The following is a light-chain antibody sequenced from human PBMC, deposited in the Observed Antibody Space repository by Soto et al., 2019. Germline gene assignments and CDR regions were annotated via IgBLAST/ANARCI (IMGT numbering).Light chain of an antibody. CDR3: HSYDSSLSGSV. J-gene: IGLJ3*02. CDR1: SSNIGAGYD. V-gene: IGLV1-40*01. CDR2: GNS. Sequence: QSALRQPPSVSGAPGQRVTISCTGSSSNIGAGYDVHWYQQLPGTVPKLLIYGNSNRPSGVPDRFSGSKSGTSASLAITGLQAEDEADYYCHSYDSSLSGSVFGGGTKLTVL.